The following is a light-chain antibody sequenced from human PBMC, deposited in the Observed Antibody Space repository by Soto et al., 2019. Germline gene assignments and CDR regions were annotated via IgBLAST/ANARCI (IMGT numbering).Light chain of an antibody. CDR3: QQYNSYSWT. CDR1: QTISSW. J-gene: IGKJ1*01. Sequence: DRQMTQSPSTLSGSLGDRVTSTCRASQTISSWLAWYQQKPGKAPKLLIYKASTLKSGVPSRFSGSGSGTEFTLTISSLQPDDFATYYCQQYNSYSWTFGQGTK. V-gene: IGKV1-5*03. CDR2: KAS.